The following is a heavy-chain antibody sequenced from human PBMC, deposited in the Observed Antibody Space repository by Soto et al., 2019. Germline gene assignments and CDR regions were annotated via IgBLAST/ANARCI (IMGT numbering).Heavy chain of an antibody. V-gene: IGHV1-24*01. D-gene: IGHD2-15*01. Sequence: GASVKVSCKVSGYTLTELSMHRVRQAPGKGLEWMGGFDPEDGETIYAQKFQGRVTMTEDTSTDTAYMELRSLRSDDTAVYYCARLTGYCSGGSCSNWFDPWGQGTLVTVSS. J-gene: IGHJ5*02. CDR2: FDPEDGET. CDR1: GYTLTELS. CDR3: ARLTGYCSGGSCSNWFDP.